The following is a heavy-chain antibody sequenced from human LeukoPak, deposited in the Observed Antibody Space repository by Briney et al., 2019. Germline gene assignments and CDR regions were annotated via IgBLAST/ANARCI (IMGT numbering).Heavy chain of an antibody. CDR2: IWYDGSNK. CDR1: GFTFSSYG. V-gene: IGHV3-33*06. CDR3: AKAIVGATGYFQH. J-gene: IGHJ1*01. Sequence: GGSLRLSCAASGFTFSSYGMHWVRQAPGKGLEWVAVIWYDGSNKYYADSVKGRSTISRDNSKNTLYLQMNSLRAEDTAVYYCAKAIVGATGYFQHWGQGTLVTVSS. D-gene: IGHD1-26*01.